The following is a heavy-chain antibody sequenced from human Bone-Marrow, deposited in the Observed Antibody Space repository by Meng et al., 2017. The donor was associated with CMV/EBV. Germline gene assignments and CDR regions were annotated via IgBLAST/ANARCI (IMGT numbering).Heavy chain of an antibody. D-gene: IGHD3-3*01. J-gene: IGHJ6*02. Sequence: GESLKISCAASGFTVSSNYMSWVRQAPGKGLKWVSYISSSSSTIYYADSVKGRFTISRDNAKNSLYLQMNSLRAEDTAVYYCARDRWSGYYRGYYYYGMDVWGQGTTVTVSS. CDR2: ISSSSSTI. V-gene: IGHV3-48*04. CDR1: GFTVSSNY. CDR3: ARDRWSGYYRGYYYYGMDV.